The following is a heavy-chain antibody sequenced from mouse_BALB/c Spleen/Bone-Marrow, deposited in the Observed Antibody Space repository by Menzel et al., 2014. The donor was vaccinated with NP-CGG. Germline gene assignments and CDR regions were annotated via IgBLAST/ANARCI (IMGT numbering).Heavy chain of an antibody. V-gene: IGHV1S137*01. Sequence: QVQLQQSGAELVRPGVSVKISCKGSGYTFTNNAIHWVKQSRAKSLEWIGIISTYYGDTTYNQKFKVKPTVTVDHSSSTAYLKLPRLTCDDSAVYCCARSGIVRNTMDYWGQGTSGTVSS. D-gene: IGHD1-1*01. J-gene: IGHJ4*01. CDR3: ARSGIVRNTMDY. CDR1: GYTFTNNA. CDR2: ISTYYGDT.